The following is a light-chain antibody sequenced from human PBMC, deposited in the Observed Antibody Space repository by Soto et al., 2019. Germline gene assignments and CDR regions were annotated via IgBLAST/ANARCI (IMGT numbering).Light chain of an antibody. CDR2: GAS. Sequence: DIVLTHSPVTLSVSPGESATLSCLASQNIISHLAWYQQKPGQAPRLLIYGASTRATGIPARFSGSGSGTEFTLTISSLQSEDFEVYYCQQYNNWPITFGQGTRLEIK. CDR3: QQYNNWPIT. CDR1: QNIISH. J-gene: IGKJ5*01. V-gene: IGKV3-15*01.